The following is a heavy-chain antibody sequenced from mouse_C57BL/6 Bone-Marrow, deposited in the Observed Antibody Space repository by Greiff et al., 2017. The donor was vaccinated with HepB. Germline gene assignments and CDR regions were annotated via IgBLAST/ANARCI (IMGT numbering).Heavy chain of an antibody. V-gene: IGHV1-42*01. CDR2: INPSTGGT. J-gene: IGHJ2*01. CDR3: ARSYDYDGGFDY. D-gene: IGHD2-4*01. CDR1: GYSFTGYY. Sequence: EVQLQQSGPELVKPGASVKISCKASGYSFTGYYMNWVKQSPEKSLEWIGEINPSTGGTTYNQKFKAKATLTVDKSSSTAYMQLKSLTSEDSAVYYCARSYDYDGGFDYWGQGTTLTVSS.